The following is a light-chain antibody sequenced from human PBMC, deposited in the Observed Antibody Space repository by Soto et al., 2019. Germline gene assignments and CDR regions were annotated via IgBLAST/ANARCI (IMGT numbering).Light chain of an antibody. CDR1: QSISRY. V-gene: IGKV1-39*01. CDR3: QQRSNWPPIT. J-gene: IGKJ5*01. CDR2: TAS. Sequence: DMHMTQSPSSLSASVVDVITITFRASQSISRYVNWYQHKPGKAPKLLIDTASSLKSGVPSRFSGSGSGTDFTLTISSLEPEDFAVYYCQQRSNWPPITFGQGTRLEIK.